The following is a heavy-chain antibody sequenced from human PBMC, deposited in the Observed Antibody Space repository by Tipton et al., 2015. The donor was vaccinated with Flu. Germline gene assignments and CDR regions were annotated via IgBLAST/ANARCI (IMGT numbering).Heavy chain of an antibody. CDR2: ISSSSSYI. J-gene: IGHJ4*02. D-gene: IGHD2-15*01. CDR3: ARESRYCSGGSCTVFDY. V-gene: IGHV3-21*01. CDR1: GFTFSSYS. Sequence: SLRLSCAASGFTFSSYSMNWVRQAPGKGLEWVSSISSSSSYIYYADSVKGRFTISRDNAKNSLYLQMNSLRAEDTAVYYCARESRYCSGGSCTVFDYWGQGTLVTVSS.